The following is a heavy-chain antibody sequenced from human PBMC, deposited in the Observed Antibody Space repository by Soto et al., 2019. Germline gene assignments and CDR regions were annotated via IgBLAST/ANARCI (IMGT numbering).Heavy chain of an antibody. Sequence: ASVKVSCKTSGYTFNTYGINWVRQAPGQGLELMGWISAYDGKTTYAEKFQGRVTLTTDTSTSTAYMELRSLRSDDTAIYYCARDPHEFWTSYWFDPWGQGTQVTVSS. D-gene: IGHD3-3*01. CDR2: ISAYDGKT. CDR3: ARDPHEFWTSYWFDP. J-gene: IGHJ5*02. CDR1: GYTFNTYG. V-gene: IGHV1-18*01.